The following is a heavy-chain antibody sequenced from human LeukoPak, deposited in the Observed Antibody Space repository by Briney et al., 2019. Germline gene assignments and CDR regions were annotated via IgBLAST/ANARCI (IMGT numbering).Heavy chain of an antibody. CDR1: GGSISSYY. D-gene: IGHD5-18*01. J-gene: IGHJ4*02. V-gene: IGHV4-59*01. CDR3: ARVDTAMVIDY. Sequence: SETLSLTCTVSGGSISSYYWSWIRQPPGKGLEWIGYIYYSGSTNYNPSLKSRVTISVDTSKNQFSLKLSSVTAADTAVYYCARVDTAMVIDYWGQGTLVTVSS. CDR2: IYYSGST.